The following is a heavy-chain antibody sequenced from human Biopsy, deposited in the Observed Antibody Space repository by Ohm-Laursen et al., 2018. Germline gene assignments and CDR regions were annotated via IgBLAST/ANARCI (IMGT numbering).Heavy chain of an antibody. J-gene: IGHJ4*03. V-gene: IGHV1-18*01. Sequence: ASVKVSCKASGYSFTSYGMNWVRQDPGQGLEWVGWISPYFGNTNSTQKLQARVTLSTETSTDTAYMELRSLRYDDTAIYYCVREGLDCAGGTCYSGPLDLWGQGTLITVSS. D-gene: IGHD2-15*01. CDR1: GYSFTSYG. CDR3: VREGLDCAGGTCYSGPLDL. CDR2: ISPYFGNT.